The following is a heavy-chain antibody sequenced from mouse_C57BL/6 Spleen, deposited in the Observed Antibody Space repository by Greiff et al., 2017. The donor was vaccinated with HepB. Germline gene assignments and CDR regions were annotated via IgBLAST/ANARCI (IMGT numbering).Heavy chain of an antibody. J-gene: IGHJ2*01. CDR3: EREGPYYGNFYFDY. V-gene: IGHV1-52*01. D-gene: IGHD2-10*01. CDR2: IAPSDSET. CDR1: GYTFTSYW. Sequence: QVQLQQPGAELVRPGSSVKLSCKASGYTFTSYWMHWVKQRPIQGLEWIGNIAPSDSETHYNQKFKAKATLTVDKSSSTAYMQLSSLTSEDSAVSDCEREGPYYGNFYFDYWGQGTTLTVSS.